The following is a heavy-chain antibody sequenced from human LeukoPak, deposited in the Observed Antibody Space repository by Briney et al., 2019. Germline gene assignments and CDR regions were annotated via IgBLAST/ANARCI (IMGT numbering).Heavy chain of an antibody. Sequence: ASVKVSCKASGGTFSSYAISWVRQAPGQGLEWMGGIIPIFGTANYAQKVQGRVTMTTDTSTSTAYMELRSLRSDDTAVYYCARDGTKLPWFGELRITRYYFYYMDVWGKGTTVTISS. D-gene: IGHD3-10*01. J-gene: IGHJ6*03. CDR2: IIPIFGTA. V-gene: IGHV1-69*05. CDR3: ARDGTKLPWFGELRITRYYFYYMDV. CDR1: GGTFSSYA.